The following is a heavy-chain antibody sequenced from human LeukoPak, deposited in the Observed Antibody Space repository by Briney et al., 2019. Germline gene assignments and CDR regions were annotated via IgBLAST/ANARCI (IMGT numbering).Heavy chain of an antibody. V-gene: IGHV3-23*01. J-gene: IGHJ5*02. CDR1: GFTFSSYA. CDR2: ISGSGGST. D-gene: IGHD3-3*01. CDR3: AKETPTYDFWSGYYDNWFDP. Sequence: GGSLRLSCAASGFTFSSYAVSWVRQAPGKGLEWVSAISGSGGSTYYADSVKGRFTISRDNSKNTLYLQMNSLRAEDTAVYYCAKETPTYDFWSGYYDNWFDPWGQGTLVTVSS.